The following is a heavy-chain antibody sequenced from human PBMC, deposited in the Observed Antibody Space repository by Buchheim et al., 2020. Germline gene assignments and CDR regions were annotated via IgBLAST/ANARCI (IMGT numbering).Heavy chain of an antibody. V-gene: IGHV4-4*08. CDR2: VSASGDS. Sequence: QVQLQESGPGLVKPSETLSLTCNVSGGSITGSYWSWIRQPPGKGLEWIGYVSASGDSIYNPSLESRVTMSVETSKKQFSLTLRSATAADTAIYYCARDCGGDCYGHYYGLDVWGQGTT. D-gene: IGHD2-21*02. CDR3: ARDCGGDCYGHYYGLDV. J-gene: IGHJ6*02. CDR1: GGSITGSY.